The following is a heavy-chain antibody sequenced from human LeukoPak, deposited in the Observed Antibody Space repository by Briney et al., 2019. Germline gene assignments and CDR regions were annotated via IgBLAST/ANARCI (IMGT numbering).Heavy chain of an antibody. V-gene: IGHV3-30*04. D-gene: IGHD6-6*01. CDR3: ARDFQPHISSSPSDY. J-gene: IGHJ4*02. CDR2: ISYDGSNK. CDR1: GFTFSSYA. Sequence: GGSLRLSCAASGFTFSSYAMHWVRQAPGKGLEWVAVISYDGSNKYYADSVKGRFTISRDNSKNTLYLQMNSLRAEDAAVYYCARDFQPHISSSPSDYWGQGTLVTVSS.